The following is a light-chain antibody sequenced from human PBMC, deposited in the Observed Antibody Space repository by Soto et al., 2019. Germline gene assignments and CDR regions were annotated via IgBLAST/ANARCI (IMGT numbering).Light chain of an antibody. V-gene: IGLV2-14*03. CDR2: DVS. CDR3: SSYTSSSTYV. Sequence: QSVLTQPASVSGSPGQSITISCTGTSIDVGGYNYVSWYQQHPGKVPKLMIYDVSNRPSGVSNRFSGSKSGNTASLTISGLQAEDEADYYCSSYTSSSTYVFGIGTKVTVL. J-gene: IGLJ1*01. CDR1: SIDVGGYNY.